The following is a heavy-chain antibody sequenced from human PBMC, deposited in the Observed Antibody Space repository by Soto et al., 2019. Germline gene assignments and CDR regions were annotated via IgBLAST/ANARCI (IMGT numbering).Heavy chain of an antibody. J-gene: IGHJ6*02. CDR3: ARDRTSPDYYYGMDV. V-gene: IGHV4-61*01. Sequence: QVQLQESGPGLVKPSETLSLTCTVSGGSVSSGCYYWSWIRQPPGKGLEWIGYIYYSGSTNYNPSLKSRVTISVDTSKNQFSLKLSSVTAADTAVYYCARDRTSPDYYYGMDVWGQGTTVTVSS. CDR2: IYYSGST. D-gene: IGHD2-2*01. CDR1: GGSVSSGCYY.